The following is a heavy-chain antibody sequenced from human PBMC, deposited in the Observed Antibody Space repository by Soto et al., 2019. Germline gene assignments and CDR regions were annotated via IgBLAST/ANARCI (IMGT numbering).Heavy chain of an antibody. CDR3: ARESVGTGWVDI. V-gene: IGHV3-53*04. CDR1: GFTVSSNY. Sequence: GGSLRLSWAAAGFTVSSNYISWVRQAPGKGLEWVSVIYSGGSTYYADSVKGRFTISRHNSKNTLYLQMNSLRAEDTAVYYCARESVGTGWVDIWGQGTMVTVSS. D-gene: IGHD1-26*01. J-gene: IGHJ3*02. CDR2: IYSGGST.